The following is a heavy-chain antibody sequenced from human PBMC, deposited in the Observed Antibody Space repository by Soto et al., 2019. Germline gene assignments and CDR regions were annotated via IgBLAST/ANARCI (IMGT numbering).Heavy chain of an antibody. V-gene: IGHV3-23*01. J-gene: IGHJ5*02. Sequence: EVQLLESGGGLVQPGGSLRLSCEASGFIFSIYVMSWVRQAPGKGLEWVSSISGSGGSTYYADSVKGRLTISRDNSXXTLYLQMNSLRAEDTAVYYCAKGSSGWDEYNWFDPRGQGTLVTVSS. D-gene: IGHD6-19*01. CDR2: ISGSGGST. CDR3: AKGSSGWDEYNWFDP. CDR1: GFIFSIYV.